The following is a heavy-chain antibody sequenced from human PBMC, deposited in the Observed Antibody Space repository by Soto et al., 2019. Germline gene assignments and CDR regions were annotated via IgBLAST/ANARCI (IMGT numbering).Heavy chain of an antibody. V-gene: IGHV4-34*01. J-gene: IGHJ6*03. CDR3: ARKYSSHPGGYMDV. Sequence: SETLSLTCAVYGGSVSGYYWSWIRQSPEKGLEWIGEINHSGSTNYNPSLKSRVTISVDTSKNQFSLKLSSVTAADTAVYYCARKYSSHPGGYMDVWGKGTTVTVSS. D-gene: IGHD6-6*01. CDR2: INHSGST. CDR1: GGSVSGYY.